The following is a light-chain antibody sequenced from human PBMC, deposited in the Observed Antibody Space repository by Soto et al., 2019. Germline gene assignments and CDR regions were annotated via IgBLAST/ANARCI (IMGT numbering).Light chain of an antibody. Sequence: DIVLSQSPGTVALSPEERATLYFRASQTVNSHLAWYQQKPGQAPRLLMNGASTRATGIPARFSGSGSGTEFSLTISSLQSDDFAVYYCQQYETWPTFGQGTKVDI. CDR1: QTVNSH. J-gene: IGKJ1*01. CDR3: QQYETWPT. CDR2: GAS. V-gene: IGKV3-15*01.